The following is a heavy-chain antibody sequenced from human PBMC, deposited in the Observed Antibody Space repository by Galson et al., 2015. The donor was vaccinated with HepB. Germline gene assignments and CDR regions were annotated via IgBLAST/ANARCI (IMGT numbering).Heavy chain of an antibody. CDR3: ARVGSGSPIRNAFDI. CDR1: GFTFSSYG. Sequence: SLRLSCAASGFTFSSYGMHWVRQAPGKGLEWVAVIWYDGSNKYYADSVKGRFTISRDNSKNTLYLQMNSLRAEDTAVYYCARVGSGSPIRNAFDIWGQGTMVTVSS. J-gene: IGHJ3*02. V-gene: IGHV3-33*08. D-gene: IGHD3-10*01. CDR2: IWYDGSNK.